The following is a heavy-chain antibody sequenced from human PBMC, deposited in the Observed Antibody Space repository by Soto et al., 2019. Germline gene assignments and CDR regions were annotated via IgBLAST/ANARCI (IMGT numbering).Heavy chain of an antibody. CDR1: GYTVSSDITS. CDR2: TYYRSKWFH. V-gene: IGHV6-1*01. CDR3: ARGNALDV. J-gene: IGHJ3*01. D-gene: IGHD3-10*01. Sequence: TLSLTCAISGYTVSSDITSWNWIRQSPSRGLEWLGRTYYRSKWFHDYAASVKSRITINPDTSKNQFSLELNSMTPADTAVYYCARGNALDVWGQGTVVTVSS.